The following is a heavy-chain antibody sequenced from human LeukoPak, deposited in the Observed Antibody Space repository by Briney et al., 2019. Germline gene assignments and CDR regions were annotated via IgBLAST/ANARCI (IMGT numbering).Heavy chain of an antibody. CDR3: ARVDSLLVKPFDY. CDR1: GGTFSSYA. Sequence: SVKVSCTASGGTFSSYAISWVRQAPGQGLEWMGGIIPIFGTANYAQKFQGRVTITADESTSTAYMELSSLRSEDTAVYYCARVDSLLVKPFDYWGQGTLVTVSS. CDR2: IIPIFGTA. D-gene: IGHD3/OR15-3a*01. J-gene: IGHJ4*02. V-gene: IGHV1-69*13.